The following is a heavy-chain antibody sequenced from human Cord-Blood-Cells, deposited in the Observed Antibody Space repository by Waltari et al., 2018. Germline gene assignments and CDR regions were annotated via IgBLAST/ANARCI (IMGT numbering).Heavy chain of an antibody. Sequence: QVRLVQSGAEVKKPGASVKVSCKASGYTFTSYYMHWVRQAPGQGLEWMGIINPSGGSTSYAQKFQGRVTMTRDTSTSTVYMELSSLRSEDTAVYYCARGGYYDFWSGYLYYFDYWGQGTLVTVSS. D-gene: IGHD3-3*01. CDR2: INPSGGST. CDR3: ARGGYYDFWSGYLYYFDY. J-gene: IGHJ4*02. CDR1: GYTFTSYY. V-gene: IGHV1-46*01.